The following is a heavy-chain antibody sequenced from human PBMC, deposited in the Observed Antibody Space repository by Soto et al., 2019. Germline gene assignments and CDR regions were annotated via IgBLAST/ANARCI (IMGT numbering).Heavy chain of an antibody. CDR1: GYTFTSYY. Sequence: ASVKVSCKASGYTFTSYYMHWVRQAPGQGLEWMGIINPSGGSTSYAQKFQGRVTMTRDTSTSTVYMELSSLRSEDTAVYYCARDSIEERVSITGTTEDYYYYMDVWGKGTTVTVSS. CDR2: INPSGGST. V-gene: IGHV1-46*01. CDR3: ARDSIEERVSITGTTEDYYYYMDV. J-gene: IGHJ6*03. D-gene: IGHD1-7*01.